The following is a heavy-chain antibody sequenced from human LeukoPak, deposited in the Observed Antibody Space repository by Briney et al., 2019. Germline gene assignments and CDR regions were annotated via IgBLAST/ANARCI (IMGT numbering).Heavy chain of an antibody. J-gene: IGHJ4*02. Sequence: PGGSLRLSCAASGFTFSSYAMNWVRQAPGKGLEWVSYISSSSNTIYYADSVKGRFTISRDNAKNSLCLQMNSLRAEDTAVYYCARISWNSRAFDFWGLGTLVTVSS. CDR3: ARISWNSRAFDF. D-gene: IGHD1-7*01. CDR2: ISSSSNTI. CDR1: GFTFSSYA. V-gene: IGHV3-48*01.